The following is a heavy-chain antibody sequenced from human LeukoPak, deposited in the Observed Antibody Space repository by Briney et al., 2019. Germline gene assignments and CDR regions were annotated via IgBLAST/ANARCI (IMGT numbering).Heavy chain of an antibody. J-gene: IGHJ6*02. V-gene: IGHV3-33*01. CDR2: IRYDGSNK. Sequence: GGSLRLSCAASGFTFSSYGMHWVRQAPGKGLEWVAVIRYDGSNKYYADSVKGRFTISRDNSKNTLYLQMNSLRAEDTAVYYCARDHHSSSWYYYGMDVWGQGTTVTVSS. D-gene: IGHD6-13*01. CDR1: GFTFSSYG. CDR3: ARDHHSSSWYYYGMDV.